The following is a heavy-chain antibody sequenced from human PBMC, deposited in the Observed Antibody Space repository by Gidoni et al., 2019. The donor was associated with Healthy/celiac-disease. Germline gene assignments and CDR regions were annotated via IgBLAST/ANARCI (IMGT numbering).Heavy chain of an antibody. D-gene: IGHD3-10*01. CDR2: IYHSGST. V-gene: IGHV4-4*02. J-gene: IGHJ4*02. CDR1: GGSISSSNW. CDR3: ARVGGSETYYYGSGSYDEVGGPFDY. Sequence: QVQLQESGPGLVKPSGTLSLTCAVSGGSISSSNWWSWVRQPPGKGLEWIGEIYHSGSTNYNPSLKSRVTISVDKSKNQFSLKLSSVTAADTAVYYCARVGGSETYYYGSGSYDEVGGPFDYWGQGTLVTVSS.